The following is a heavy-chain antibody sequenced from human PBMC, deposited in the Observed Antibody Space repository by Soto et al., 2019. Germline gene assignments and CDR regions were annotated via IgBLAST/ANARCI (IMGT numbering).Heavy chain of an antibody. CDR1: GYTFTSYD. V-gene: IGHV1-8*01. Sequence: QVQLVQSGAEVKKPGASVKVSCKASGYTFTSYDLTWVRQSTGQGLEWMGWMNPNSGNTGYAQKFQGRVTMTRKTSISTAYLELSSLRSEETAVYYCASSTNDYGDRHWGQGTLVTVSS. CDR3: ASSTNDYGDRH. CDR2: MNPNSGNT. J-gene: IGHJ4*02. D-gene: IGHD4-17*01.